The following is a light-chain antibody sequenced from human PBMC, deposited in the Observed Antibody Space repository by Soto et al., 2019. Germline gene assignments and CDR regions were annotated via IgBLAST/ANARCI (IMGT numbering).Light chain of an antibody. J-gene: IGKJ2*01. CDR1: QIINTY. V-gene: IGKV1-39*01. CDR2: GAS. Sequence: DIQMTQSPSSLSASVGDRVTITCRASQIINTYLNWYRQKPGKPPKLLIFGASSLRSGVPSRFSGTGSGTDFTLTINSLQPDDFATYYCQQSYSSLYTFGQGTKLEIK. CDR3: QQSYSSLYT.